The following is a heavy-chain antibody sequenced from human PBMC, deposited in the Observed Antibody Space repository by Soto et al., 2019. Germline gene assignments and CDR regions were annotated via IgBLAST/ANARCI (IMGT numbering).Heavy chain of an antibody. V-gene: IGHV4-34*01. CDR2: INHSGST. CDR1: GGSFSGYY. D-gene: IGHD2-21*01. J-gene: IGHJ6*02. CDR3: ARADSYGMDV. Sequence: QVQLQQWGAGLLKPSETLSLTCAVYGGSFSGYYWSWIRQPPGKGLEWIGEINHSGSTNYNPSLKSRVTTSVDTSKNQFSLKLSSVTAADAAVFYCARADSYGMDVWGQGTTVTVSS.